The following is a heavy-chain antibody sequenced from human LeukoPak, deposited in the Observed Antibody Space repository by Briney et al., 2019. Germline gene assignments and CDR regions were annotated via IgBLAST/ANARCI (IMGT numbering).Heavy chain of an antibody. D-gene: IGHD3-3*01. J-gene: IGHJ3*02. CDR1: GYSFTSYW. CDR2: IYPSDSDT. V-gene: IGHV5-51*01. Sequence: GESLKISCKGSGYSFTSYWIGWVRQMPGKGLEWMRIIYPSDSDTRYSPSFQGQVTISADKSISTAYLQWSSLKASDTAMYYCARRSNDFWSGPMKGAFDIWGQGTMVTVSS. CDR3: ARRSNDFWSGPMKGAFDI.